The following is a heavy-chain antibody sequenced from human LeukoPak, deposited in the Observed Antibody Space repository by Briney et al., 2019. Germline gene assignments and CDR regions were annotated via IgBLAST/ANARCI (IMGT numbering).Heavy chain of an antibody. V-gene: IGHV4-39*07. D-gene: IGHD6-13*01. J-gene: IGHJ5*02. Sequence: SETLSLTCTVSGSSISSSSYYWGWIRQPPGKGLEWIGSIYYSGSTYYNPSLKSRVTISVDTSKNQFSLKLSSVTAADTAVYYCARDGQQLARGWFDPWGQGTLVTVSS. CDR2: IYYSGST. CDR3: ARDGQQLARGWFDP. CDR1: GSSISSSSYY.